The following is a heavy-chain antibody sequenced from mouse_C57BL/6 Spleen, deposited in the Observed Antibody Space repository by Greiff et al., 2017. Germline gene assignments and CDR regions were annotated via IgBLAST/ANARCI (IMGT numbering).Heavy chain of an antibody. V-gene: IGHV1-42*01. D-gene: IGHD2-12*01. CDR3: ARYDSEAMDY. J-gene: IGHJ4*01. Sequence: EVQLQQSGPELVKPGASVKISCKASGYSFTGYYMNWVKQSPEKSLEWIGEINPSTGGTTYNQKFKAKATLTVDKSSSTAYMQLKSLTSEDSAVYYCARYDSEAMDYWGQGTSVTVSS. CDR1: GYSFTGYY. CDR2: INPSTGGT.